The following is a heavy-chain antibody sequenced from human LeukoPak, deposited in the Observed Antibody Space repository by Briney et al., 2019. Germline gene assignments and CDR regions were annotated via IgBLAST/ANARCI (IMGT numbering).Heavy chain of an antibody. Sequence: GGSLRLSCVASGFPFGNYAMSWVRQAPGKGLEWVSSLSANGHNTYYADSVKGRFTISRDNSVSTLYLQMSSLRAEDTAVYYCAKQDIVVVPATLFLKTEFDFWGQGTLVTVSS. CDR1: GFPFGNYA. V-gene: IGHV3-23*01. D-gene: IGHD2-2*01. CDR2: LSANGHNT. CDR3: AKQDIVVVPATLFLKTEFDF. J-gene: IGHJ4*02.